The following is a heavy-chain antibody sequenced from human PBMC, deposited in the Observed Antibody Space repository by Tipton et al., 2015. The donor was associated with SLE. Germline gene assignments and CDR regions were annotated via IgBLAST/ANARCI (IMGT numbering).Heavy chain of an antibody. CDR2: IYYSGST. CDR1: GGSISSSSYY. V-gene: IGHV4-39*01. CDR3: ARLGPSSSWKQTHAFDI. J-gene: IGHJ3*02. D-gene: IGHD6-13*01. Sequence: LRLSCTVSGGSISSSSYYWGWIRQPPGKGLEWIGSIYYSGSTYYNPSLKSRVTISVDTSKNQFSLKLSSVTAADTAVYYCARLGPSSSWKQTHAFDIWGQGTMVTVSS.